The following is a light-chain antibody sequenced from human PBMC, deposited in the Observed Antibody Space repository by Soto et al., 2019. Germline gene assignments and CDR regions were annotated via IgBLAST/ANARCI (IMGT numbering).Light chain of an antibody. CDR1: QSISSW. J-gene: IGKJ1*01. CDR3: QQYGSSSPWT. CDR2: KAS. Sequence: DIQMTQSPSTLSASVGDRVTITCRASQSISSWLAWYQQKPGKAPKLLIYKASSLETGVPSRFSGSGSGTEFTLIISSLQPDDFASYYCQQYGSSSPWTFGPGTKVEIK. V-gene: IGKV1-5*03.